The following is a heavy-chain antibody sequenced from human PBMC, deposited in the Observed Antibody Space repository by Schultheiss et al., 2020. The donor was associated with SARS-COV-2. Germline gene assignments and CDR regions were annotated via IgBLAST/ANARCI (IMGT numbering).Heavy chain of an antibody. D-gene: IGHD2-2*02. V-gene: IGHV4-31*03. Sequence: SQTLSLTCTVSGGSISSGGYYWSWIRQHPGKGLEWIGYIYYSGSTNYNPSLKSRVTISVDKSKNQFSLKLSSVTAADTAVYYCARAAPDQLLYGHPRGYYYYMDVWGKGTTVTVSS. CDR2: IYYSGST. J-gene: IGHJ6*03. CDR3: ARAAPDQLLYGHPRGYYYYMDV. CDR1: GGSISSGGYY.